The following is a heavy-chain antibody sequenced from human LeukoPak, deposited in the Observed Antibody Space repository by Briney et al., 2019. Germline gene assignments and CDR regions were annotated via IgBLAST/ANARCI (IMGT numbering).Heavy chain of an antibody. Sequence: SETLSLTRTVSGYSISSGYYWGWIRQPPGKGLEWIGSIYHSGSTYYNPSLKSRVTISVDTSKNQFSLKLSSVTAADTAVYYCARDLRAIWPATQIDYWGQGTLVTVSS. CDR3: ARDLRAIWPATQIDY. CDR2: IYHSGST. D-gene: IGHD2/OR15-2a*01. V-gene: IGHV4-38-2*02. CDR1: GYSISSGYY. J-gene: IGHJ4*02.